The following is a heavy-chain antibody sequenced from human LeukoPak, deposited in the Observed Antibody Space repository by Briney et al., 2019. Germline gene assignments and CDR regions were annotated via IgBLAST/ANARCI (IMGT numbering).Heavy chain of an antibody. D-gene: IGHD3-3*01. CDR1: GGSISSYY. CDR3: ARANHGYDFWSGYYPYAFDI. Sequence: PSETLTLTCTVSGGSISSYYWSWIRQPPGKGLELIGYVYYSWSTNYNPSLKSRVTISVDTSKNQFSLNLSSVTAADTAVYYCARANHGYDFWSGYYPYAFDIWGQGTMVTVSS. CDR2: VYYSWST. V-gene: IGHV4-59*01. J-gene: IGHJ3*02.